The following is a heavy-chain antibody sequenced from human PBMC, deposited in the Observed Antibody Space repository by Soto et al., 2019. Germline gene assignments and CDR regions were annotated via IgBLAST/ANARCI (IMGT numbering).Heavy chain of an antibody. CDR2: IYYSGST. CDR1: GGSISSYY. Sequence: PSETLSLTCTASGGSISSYYWSWIRQPPGKGLEWIGYIYYSGSTNYNPSLKSRVTISVDTSKNQFSLKLSSVTAADTAVYYCARPLAAAGTNWFDPWGQGTLVTVSS. V-gene: IGHV4-59*08. CDR3: ARPLAAAGTNWFDP. D-gene: IGHD6-13*01. J-gene: IGHJ5*02.